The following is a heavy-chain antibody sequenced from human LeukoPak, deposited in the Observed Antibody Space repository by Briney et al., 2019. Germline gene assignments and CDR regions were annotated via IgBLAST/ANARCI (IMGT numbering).Heavy chain of an antibody. Sequence: ASVKVSCKASGYTFTGYYMHWVRQAPGQGLEWMGRINPNSGGTNYAQKFQGRVTMTRDTSISTAYMELSRLRSDDTAVYYCAREGYSSGWTPRDWFDPWGQGTLVTVSS. CDR2: INPNSGGT. V-gene: IGHV1-2*06. J-gene: IGHJ5*02. CDR1: GYTFTGYY. D-gene: IGHD6-19*01. CDR3: AREGYSSGWTPRDWFDP.